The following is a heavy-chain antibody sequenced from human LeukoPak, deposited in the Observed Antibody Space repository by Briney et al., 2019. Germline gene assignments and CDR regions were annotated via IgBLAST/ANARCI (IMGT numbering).Heavy chain of an antibody. CDR2: IYYSGST. J-gene: IGHJ4*02. CDR3: ARAGRIVGHDY. Sequence: PSETLSLTCTVSGGSISSYYWSWIRQPPGKGLEWIGYIYYSGSTNYNPSLKSRVTISVDTSKNQFSLKLSSVTAADTAVYYCARAGRIVGHDYWGQGTLVTVSS. V-gene: IGHV4-59*08. CDR1: GGSISSYY. D-gene: IGHD2-15*01.